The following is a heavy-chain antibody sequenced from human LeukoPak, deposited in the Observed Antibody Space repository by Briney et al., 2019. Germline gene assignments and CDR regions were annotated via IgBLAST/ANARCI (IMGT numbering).Heavy chain of an antibody. CDR3: ARDLDYDYVWGSPLY. V-gene: IGHV3-21*01. Sequence: GGSLRLSCAASGFTFSSYSMNWVRQAPGKGLEWVSSISSSSSYIYYADSVKGRFTISRDNAKNSLYLQMNSLRAEDTAVYYCARDLDYDYVWGSPLYWGQGTLVTVSS. J-gene: IGHJ4*02. D-gene: IGHD3-16*01. CDR1: GFTFSSYS. CDR2: ISSSSSYI.